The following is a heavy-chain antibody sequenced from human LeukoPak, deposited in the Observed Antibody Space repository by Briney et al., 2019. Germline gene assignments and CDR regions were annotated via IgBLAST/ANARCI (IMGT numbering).Heavy chain of an antibody. Sequence: PGGSLRLSCAASGFTFSSYAMHWVRQAPGKGLEWVAVISYDGSNKYYADSVKGRFTISRDNSKNTLYLQMNSLRAEDTAVYYCAKLRGARTSGYDLGGYFDYWGQGTLVTVSS. CDR1: GFTFSSYA. CDR2: ISYDGSNK. J-gene: IGHJ4*02. CDR3: AKLRGARTSGYDLGGYFDY. D-gene: IGHD5-12*01. V-gene: IGHV3-30-3*02.